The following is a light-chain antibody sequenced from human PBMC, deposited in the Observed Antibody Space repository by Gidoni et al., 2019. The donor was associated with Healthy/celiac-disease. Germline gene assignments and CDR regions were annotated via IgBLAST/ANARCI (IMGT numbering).Light chain of an antibody. V-gene: IGKV4-1*01. J-gene: IGKJ1*01. CDR2: WAS. CDR1: QSILYNSNNKNY. CDR3: QQYYSART. Sequence: DIVMTQSPDSLAVSLVERATINCKSSQSILYNSNNKNYLAWYQQKPGQPPKLLIYWASTRESGVPDRLSGSGSGTDFTLTISSLQAEDVAVYYCQQYYSARTFGQGTKVEIK.